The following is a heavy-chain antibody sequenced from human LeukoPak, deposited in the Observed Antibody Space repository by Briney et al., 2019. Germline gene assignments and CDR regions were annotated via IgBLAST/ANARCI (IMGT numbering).Heavy chain of an antibody. Sequence: ASVKVSCKASGYTFTSYGISWVRQAPGQGLEWMGWISAYNGNTNYAQKLQGRVTMTTDTSTSTAYMELRSLRSDDTAVYYCARTWLQLTMPPQKAGNNWFHPWGQGPLVTVSS. CDR2: ISAYNGNT. V-gene: IGHV1-18*01. CDR3: ARTWLQLTMPPQKAGNNWFHP. J-gene: IGHJ5*02. CDR1: GYTFTSYG. D-gene: IGHD5-18*01.